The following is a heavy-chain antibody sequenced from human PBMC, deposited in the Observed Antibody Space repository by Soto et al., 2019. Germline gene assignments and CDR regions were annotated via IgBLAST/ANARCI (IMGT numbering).Heavy chain of an antibody. CDR3: ARFGSKMYFDY. CDR2: IGSGGTT. V-gene: IGHV3-48*03. J-gene: IGHJ4*02. D-gene: IGHD2-2*01. CDR1: GFTFSDYE. Sequence: GGSLRLSCAASGFTFSDYEMNWVRQAPGRGPEWVSYIGSGGTTHYADSVKGRFTISRDNAKNSLYLQMNSLRPEDTAVYYCARFGSKMYFDYWGQGTLVTVSS.